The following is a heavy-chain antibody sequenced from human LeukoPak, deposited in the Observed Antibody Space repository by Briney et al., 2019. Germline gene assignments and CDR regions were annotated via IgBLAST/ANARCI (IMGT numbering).Heavy chain of an antibody. CDR1: GFTFKDFA. D-gene: IGHD3/OR15-3a*01. CDR3: AKDGLRGYDFDY. V-gene: IGHV3-23*01. Sequence: GGSLRLSCSVSGFTFKDFAMAWVRQAPGKGLEWVSTILNSGDTRYYTDSVRGRFTISRDNSKNTPFLQMKNLRVDDTAVYYCAKDGLRGYDFDYWGQGTLVTVSS. J-gene: IGHJ4*02. CDR2: ILNSGDTR.